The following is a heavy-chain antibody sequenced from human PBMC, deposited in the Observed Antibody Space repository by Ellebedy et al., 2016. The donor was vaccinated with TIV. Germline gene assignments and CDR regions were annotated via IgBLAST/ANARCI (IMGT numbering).Heavy chain of an antibody. D-gene: IGHD4-17*01. Sequence: SETLSLTXTVSGYSISSGYYWGWIRPPPGKGLEWIGSIYHSGSTYYNPSLKSRVTISVDTTKNQFSLKLSSVTAADTAVYYCAREYGDYPYYYYGMDVWGQGTTVTVSS. V-gene: IGHV4-38-2*02. CDR3: AREYGDYPYYYYGMDV. CDR1: GYSISSGYY. J-gene: IGHJ6*02. CDR2: IYHSGST.